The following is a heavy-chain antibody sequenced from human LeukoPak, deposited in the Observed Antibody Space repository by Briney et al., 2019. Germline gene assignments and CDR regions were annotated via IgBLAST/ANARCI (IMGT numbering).Heavy chain of an antibody. J-gene: IGHJ4*02. Sequence: ASVKVSCKASGGTFSSYAISWVRQAPGQGLEWMGGIIPIFGTANYAQKFQGRVTITADESTSTAYMELSSLRSEDTAVYYCAREIFGVVIGNTFDYWGQGTLVTVSS. D-gene: IGHD3-3*01. CDR2: IIPIFGTA. V-gene: IGHV1-69*13. CDR1: GGTFSSYA. CDR3: AREIFGVVIGNTFDY.